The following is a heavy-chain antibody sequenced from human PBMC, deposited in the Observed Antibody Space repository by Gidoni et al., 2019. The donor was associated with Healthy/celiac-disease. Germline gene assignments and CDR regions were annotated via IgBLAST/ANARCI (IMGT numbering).Heavy chain of an antibody. CDR1: GGTFSSDP. J-gene: IGHJ3*02. CDR3: ASWRGSSSGWKSGVGNLMDDAFDI. CDR2: IIPTLGTA. D-gene: IGHD6-19*01. Sequence: QVQLVQSGAAVKKPGSSGKVYCKASGGTFSSDPIRWVRGAPGQGLGWMGGIIPTLGTANYAQKFQGRVTITADESTSTAYMELSSLRSEDTAVYYCASWRGSSSGWKSGVGNLMDDAFDIWGQGTMVTVSS. V-gene: IGHV1-69*01.